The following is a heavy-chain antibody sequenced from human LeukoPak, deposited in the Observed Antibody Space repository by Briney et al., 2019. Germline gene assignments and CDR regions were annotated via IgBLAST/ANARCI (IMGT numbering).Heavy chain of an antibody. V-gene: IGHV1-69*13. D-gene: IGHD3-9*01. CDR1: GGTFSDHI. Sequence: ASVKVSWKASGGTFSDHIIFWVRQAPGQGLEWMGGISPLLGASNHTEKFQDRVRITADESASTAYMELSNLRSADFFFNHNTAYDILTGFDYWSQGTLVTVSS. CDR3: TAYDILTGFDY. J-gene: IGHJ4*02. CDR2: ISPLLGAS.